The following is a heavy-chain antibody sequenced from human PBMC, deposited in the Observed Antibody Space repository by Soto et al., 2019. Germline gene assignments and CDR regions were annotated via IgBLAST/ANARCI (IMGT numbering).Heavy chain of an antibody. CDR3: ARATYYDFWSPAAYYGMDV. CDR2: ISSSSSTI. Sequence: GGSLRLSCATSGFTFSSYSMNWVRQAPGKGLEWVSYISSSSSTIYYADSVKGRFTISRDNAKNSLYLQMNSLRDEDTAVYYCARATYYDFWSPAAYYGMDVWGQGTTVTVSS. CDR1: GFTFSSYS. V-gene: IGHV3-48*02. J-gene: IGHJ6*02. D-gene: IGHD3-3*01.